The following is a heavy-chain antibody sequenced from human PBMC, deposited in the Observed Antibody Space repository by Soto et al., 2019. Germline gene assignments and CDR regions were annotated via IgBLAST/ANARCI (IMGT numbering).Heavy chain of an antibody. V-gene: IGHV4-59*01. Sequence: SETLSLTCTVSGGSISSYYWSWIRKPPGKGLEWIGYIYYSGSTNYNPSLKSRVTISVDTSKNQFSLKLSSVTAADTAVYYCARRSKVRGVIITPSYYSGMEVWGQGTTVTVSS. J-gene: IGHJ6*02. CDR1: GGSISSYY. CDR3: ARRSKVRGVIITPSYYSGMEV. CDR2: IYYSGST. D-gene: IGHD3-10*01.